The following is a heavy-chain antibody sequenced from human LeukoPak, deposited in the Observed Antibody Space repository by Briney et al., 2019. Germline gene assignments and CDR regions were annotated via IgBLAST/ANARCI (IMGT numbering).Heavy chain of an antibody. Sequence: GGSLRLSCAASGFTFSTYAMSWVRQAPGKGLEWVSAIGGRGDTTYYADSVKGRFTISRDNSKSTAFLQMNSLRTEDTAVYYCAKDRVSPGFNLFDPWGQGTLVTVSS. CDR3: AKDRVSPGFNLFDP. CDR2: IGGRGDTT. D-gene: IGHD3-16*01. J-gene: IGHJ5*02. CDR1: GFTFSTYA. V-gene: IGHV3-23*01.